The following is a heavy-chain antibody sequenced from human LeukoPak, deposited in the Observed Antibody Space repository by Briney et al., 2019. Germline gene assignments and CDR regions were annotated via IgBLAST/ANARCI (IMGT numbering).Heavy chain of an antibody. CDR2: IYYSGST. CDR3: ARHPTDNYSFDY. CDR1: GGSISSGGYY. V-gene: IGHV4-61*08. J-gene: IGHJ4*02. Sequence: PSQTLSLTCTVSGGSISSGGYYWSWIRQPPGMGPEWIGYIYYSGSTKYSPSLNSRVTISVDTSKNQFSLKLSSVTAADTAVYYCARHPTDNYSFDYWGQGALVTVSS. D-gene: IGHD5-24*01.